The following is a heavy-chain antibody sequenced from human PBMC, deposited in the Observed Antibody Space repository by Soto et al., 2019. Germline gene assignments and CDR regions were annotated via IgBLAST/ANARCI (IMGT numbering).Heavy chain of an antibody. CDR1: GFTFSDYY. CDR3: ARDLGYYDSSGYFDY. J-gene: IGHJ4*02. D-gene: IGHD3-22*01. CDR2: ISSSDTII. Sequence: LRLSCAASGFTFSDYYMSWIRQAPGKGLEWVSYISSSDTIIYYADSVKGRFTISRDNAKNSLYLQMNSLRAEDTAVYYCARDLGYYDSSGYFDYWGQGTLVTVSS. V-gene: IGHV3-11*01.